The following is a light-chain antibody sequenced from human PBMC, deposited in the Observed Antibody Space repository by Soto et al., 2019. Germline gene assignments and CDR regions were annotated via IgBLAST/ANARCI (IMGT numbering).Light chain of an antibody. CDR1: RSNIGNNA. CDR3: AAWDDSLNGWV. V-gene: IGLV1-36*01. CDR2: YDD. J-gene: IGLJ3*02. Sequence: QSVLTQPPSVSDAPRQRVTISCSGSRSNIGNNAVNWYQQLPGKAPKLLIYYDDLLSSGVSDRFSGSKSGTSVSLAISGLQSEDEADYYCAAWDDSLNGWVFGGGTKLTVL.